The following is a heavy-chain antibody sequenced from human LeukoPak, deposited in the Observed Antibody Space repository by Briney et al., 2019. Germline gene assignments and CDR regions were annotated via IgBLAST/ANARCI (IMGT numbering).Heavy chain of an antibody. CDR3: ARDAGIGAGYDLFDY. Sequence: GGSLRLSCAASGFTFSSYGMHWVRQPPGKGLVGGAFIRYDGSNKNYADSVKGRFTISRDNSKNTLYLQMNSLRAEDTAVYYCARDAGIGAGYDLFDYWGQGTLVTVSS. V-gene: IGHV3-30*02. J-gene: IGHJ4*02. CDR1: GFTFSSYG. CDR2: IRYDGSNK. D-gene: IGHD6-13*01.